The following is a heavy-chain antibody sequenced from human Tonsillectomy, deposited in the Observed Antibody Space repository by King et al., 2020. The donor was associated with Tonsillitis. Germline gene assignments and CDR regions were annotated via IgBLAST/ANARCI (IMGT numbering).Heavy chain of an antibody. CDR3: AREGEVPAAPDTFSSSWYLDY. J-gene: IGHJ4*02. CDR1: GFTFSSYG. D-gene: IGHD6-13*01. Sequence: VQLVESGGGVVQPGRSLRLSCAASGFTFSSYGMHWVRQAPGKGLEWVAVISYDGSNKYYADSVKGRFTISRDNSKNTLYLQMNSLRAEDTDVYYCAREGEVPAAPDTFSSSWYLDYWGQGTLVTVSS. V-gene: IGHV3-33*05. CDR2: ISYDGSNK.